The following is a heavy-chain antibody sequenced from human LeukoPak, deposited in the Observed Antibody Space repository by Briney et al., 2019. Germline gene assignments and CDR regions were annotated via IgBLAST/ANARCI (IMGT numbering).Heavy chain of an antibody. V-gene: IGHV4-31*03. J-gene: IGHJ5*02. CDR2: LYYSGST. Sequence: SQNLSLTCTVSGGSNSSGGYYWSWIRQPPGKGLEWVGYLYYSGSTYYNPSLKSRVTISVDTSKNQFSLKLSSVTAADTAVYYCARAPRITIFGVVIIRFDPWGQGTLVTVSS. CDR3: ARAPRITIFGVVIIRFDP. D-gene: IGHD3-3*01. CDR1: GGSNSSGGYY.